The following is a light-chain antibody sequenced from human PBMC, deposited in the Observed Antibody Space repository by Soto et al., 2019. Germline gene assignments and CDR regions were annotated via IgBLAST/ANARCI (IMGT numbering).Light chain of an antibody. CDR2: GAS. V-gene: IGKV3-15*01. J-gene: IGKJ1*01. Sequence: EIVMTQSPATLSVPPGERATLSCRATQSVNTNLAWYQQRPGQAPRLLIYGASTRATGIPARFSGSGSGTEFTLTISSLQSEDFAVYYCQQSNNWPRTFGQGTKVDIK. CDR1: QSVNTN. CDR3: QQSNNWPRT.